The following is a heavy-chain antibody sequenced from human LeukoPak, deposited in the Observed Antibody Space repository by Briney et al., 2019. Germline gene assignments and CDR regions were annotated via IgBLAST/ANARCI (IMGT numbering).Heavy chain of an antibody. V-gene: IGHV3-23*01. D-gene: IGHD1-1*01. CDR3: AKDLWNAPGGEFFYYGMDV. CDR2: IGGSGGST. CDR1: GFTFSSYA. Sequence: GGPLRLSCAASGFTFSSYAMSWVRQAPGKGLEWVSAIGGSGGSTYYADSVKGRFTISRDNSKNTLYLQMNSLRAEDTAVYYCAKDLWNAPGGEFFYYGMDVWGQGTTVTVSS. J-gene: IGHJ6*02.